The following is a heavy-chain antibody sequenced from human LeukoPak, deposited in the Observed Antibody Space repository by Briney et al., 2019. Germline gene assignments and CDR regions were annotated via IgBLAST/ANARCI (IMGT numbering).Heavy chain of an antibody. CDR2: INSDGSST. CDR1: GFTFSSYW. D-gene: IGHD6-6*01. Sequence: PGGSLRLSCAASGFTFSSYWMHWVRQAPGKGLVWVSRINSDGSSTSYADSVKGRFTISRDNAKNTLYLQMNSLRAEDTAVYYCARAPRGYSSSSDRTFYYYMDVWSKGTTVTVSS. J-gene: IGHJ6*03. CDR3: ARAPRGYSSSSDRTFYYYMDV. V-gene: IGHV3-74*01.